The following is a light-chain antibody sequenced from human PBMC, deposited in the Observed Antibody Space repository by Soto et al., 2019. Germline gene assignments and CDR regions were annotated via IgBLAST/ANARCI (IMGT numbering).Light chain of an antibody. CDR3: QYRGIWPPGAT. V-gene: IGKV3-11*01. Sequence: EIVLTQSPVTLSLSPGERATLSCRASQSINNYLAWYQQKPGQPPRLLIYDASNRATAIPVRFSGSGSGTDFTLTISSLETDASAVYYCQYRGIWPPGATFGGGTKVAIK. CDR1: QSINNY. CDR2: DAS. J-gene: IGKJ4*01.